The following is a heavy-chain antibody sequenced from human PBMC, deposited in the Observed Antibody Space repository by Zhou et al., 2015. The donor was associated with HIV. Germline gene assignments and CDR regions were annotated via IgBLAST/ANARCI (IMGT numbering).Heavy chain of an antibody. Sequence: QVQLVQSGTEVKKPGSSVRVSCKASGGTFSGSDINWVRQAPGQGLEWMGWINPNSHNVDFAQKFQGRVTLTGNTSMKTVYMYLSGLRSEDTAVYYCARRGTQLWSDSFDIWGQGTMVTVSS. CDR3: ARRGTQLWSDSFDI. CDR2: INPNSHNV. J-gene: IGHJ3*02. CDR1: GGTFSGSD. V-gene: IGHV1-8*02. D-gene: IGHD5-18*01.